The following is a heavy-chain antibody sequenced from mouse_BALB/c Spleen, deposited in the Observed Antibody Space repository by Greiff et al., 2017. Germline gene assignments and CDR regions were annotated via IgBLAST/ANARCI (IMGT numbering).Heavy chain of an antibody. V-gene: IGHV1-26*01. CDR1: GFTFTGYY. J-gene: IGHJ3*01. Sequence: VQLQQFGAELVKPGASVKLSCKTSGFTFTGYYMSWLKQSPGQSLEWIGDINADTGGTSYNQKFTGKATLTVDTSSSTAYMEFSSLTSEDTAVYYCARGEGNGAAIDYWGQGTLVTVSA. CDR2: INADTGGT. CDR3: ARGEGNGAAIDY.